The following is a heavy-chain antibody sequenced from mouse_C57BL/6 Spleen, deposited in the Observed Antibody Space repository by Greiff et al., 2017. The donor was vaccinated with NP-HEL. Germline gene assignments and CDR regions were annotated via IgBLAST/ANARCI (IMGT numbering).Heavy chain of an antibody. CDR3: ARFLNWTFDY. Sequence: EVQLQQSGPELVKPGASVKMSCKASGYTFTDYNMHWVKQSHGKSLEWIGYINPNNGGTSYNQKFKGKATLTVNKSSRTAYMELRSLTSEDSAVYYCARFLNWTFDYWGQGTTLTVSS. J-gene: IGHJ2*01. CDR2: INPNNGGT. CDR1: GYTFTDYN. D-gene: IGHD4-1*02. V-gene: IGHV1-22*01.